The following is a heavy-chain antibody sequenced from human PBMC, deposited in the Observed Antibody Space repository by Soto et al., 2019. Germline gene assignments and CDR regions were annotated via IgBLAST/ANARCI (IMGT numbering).Heavy chain of an antibody. V-gene: IGHV5-51*01. Sequence: PGESLKISCKGSGYSFTSYWIGWVRQMPGKGLEWMGIIYPGDSDTRYSPSFQGQVTISADKSISTAYLQWSSLKASDTAMYYCARLTPVDYGGNGYYYGMDVWGQGTTVTV. D-gene: IGHD4-17*01. CDR3: ARLTPVDYGGNGYYYGMDV. CDR1: GYSFTSYW. CDR2: IYPGDSDT. J-gene: IGHJ6*02.